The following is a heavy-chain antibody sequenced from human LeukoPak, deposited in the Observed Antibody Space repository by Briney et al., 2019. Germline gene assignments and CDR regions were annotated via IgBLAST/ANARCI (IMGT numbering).Heavy chain of an antibody. V-gene: IGHV4-30-2*01. CDR3: ARHHDFWSGYFDY. CDR2: IYHSGST. D-gene: IGHD3-3*01. J-gene: IGHJ4*02. Sequence: SETLSLTCTVSGGSISSGGYYWSWIRQLPGKGLEWIGYIYHSGSTYYNPSLKSRVTISVDRSKNQFSLKLSSVTAADTAVYYCARHHDFWSGYFDYWGQGTLVTVSS. CDR1: GGSISSGGYY.